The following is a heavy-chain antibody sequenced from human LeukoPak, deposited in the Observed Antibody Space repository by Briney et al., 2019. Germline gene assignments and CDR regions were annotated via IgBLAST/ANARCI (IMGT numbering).Heavy chain of an antibody. J-gene: IGHJ4*02. Sequence: ASVKVSCKASGYTFTSYGISWVRQAPGQGLEWMGWISAYNGNTNYAQKLQGRVTMTTDTSTSTAYMELRSLRSDDTAVYYCARYGRPDYYDSSGYSKTYYFDYWGQGTLVTVSS. CDR3: ARYGRPDYYDSSGYSKTYYFDY. V-gene: IGHV1-18*01. CDR1: GYTFTSYG. CDR2: ISAYNGNT. D-gene: IGHD3-22*01.